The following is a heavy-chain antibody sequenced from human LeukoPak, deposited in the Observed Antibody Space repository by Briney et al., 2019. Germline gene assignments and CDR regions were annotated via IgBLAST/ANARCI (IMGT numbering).Heavy chain of an antibody. CDR1: GYTFSGYY. Sequence: ASVKVSCKASGYTFSGYYIHWVRQAPGQGLELMGRINPSGGITTYAQKFQGRVTMTRDTSTSTVYMELSSLRSEDTAMYYCARDPAVSGKTYYFDYWGQGTLVTVSS. CDR3: ARDPAVSGKTYYFDY. V-gene: IGHV1-46*01. D-gene: IGHD6-19*01. J-gene: IGHJ4*02. CDR2: INPSGGIT.